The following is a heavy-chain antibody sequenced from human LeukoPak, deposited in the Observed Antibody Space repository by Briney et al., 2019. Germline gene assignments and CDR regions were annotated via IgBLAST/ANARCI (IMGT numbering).Heavy chain of an antibody. D-gene: IGHD2-2*01. V-gene: IGHV3-23*01. CDR1: GFTFSNYA. J-gene: IGHJ5*02. CDR3: AAPLPNIVVVPAAKGPFGS. Sequence: TGGSLRLSCAASGFTFSNYAMSWVRQAPGKGLEWVSGINGGGGGGTFHADSVRGRFTISRDNSKNTLYLQMSSLRAEDTAVYYCAAPLPNIVVVPAAKGPFGSWGQGTLVTVSS. CDR2: INGGGGGGT.